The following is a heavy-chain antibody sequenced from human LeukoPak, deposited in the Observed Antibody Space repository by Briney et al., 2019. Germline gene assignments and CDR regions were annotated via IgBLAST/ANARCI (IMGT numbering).Heavy chain of an antibody. CDR3: ARDMDFWSGYYTAGRYYMDV. CDR2: IKEYGSDK. V-gene: IGHV3-7*01. D-gene: IGHD3-3*01. CDR1: GFTFSTYW. J-gene: IGHJ6*03. Sequence: GGSLRLSCAASGFTFSTYWMSWVRQARGKGLEWVANIKEYGSDKYYVDSVKGRFTISRDNAENSLFLQMNSLRAEDTAVYYCARDMDFWSGYYTAGRYYMDVWGKGTTVTVSS.